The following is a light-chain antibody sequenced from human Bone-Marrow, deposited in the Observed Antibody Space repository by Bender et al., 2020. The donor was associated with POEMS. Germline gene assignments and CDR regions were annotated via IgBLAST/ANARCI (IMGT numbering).Light chain of an antibody. Sequence: QSALTQPRSVSGSPGQSVTISCTGTSSDVGAYNYVSWYQQRPDRVPKVMIYDVSKRPSGVPDRFSGSKSGNTASLTISGLQAEDEAAYYCTSYSSDITPVVFGGGTTLTVL. CDR1: SSDVGAYNY. J-gene: IGLJ2*01. CDR3: TSYSSDITPVV. V-gene: IGLV2-11*01. CDR2: DVS.